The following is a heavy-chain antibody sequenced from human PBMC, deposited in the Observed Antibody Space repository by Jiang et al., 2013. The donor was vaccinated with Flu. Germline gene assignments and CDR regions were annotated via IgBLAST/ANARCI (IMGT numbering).Heavy chain of an antibody. CDR3: ARPKWELLSSPYYYGMDV. V-gene: IGHV5-10-1*01. Sequence: PSDSYTNYSPSFQGHVTISADKSISTAYLQWSSLKASDTAMYYCARPKWELLSSPYYYGMDVWGQGTTVTVSS. J-gene: IGHJ6*02. D-gene: IGHD1-26*01. CDR2: PSDSYT.